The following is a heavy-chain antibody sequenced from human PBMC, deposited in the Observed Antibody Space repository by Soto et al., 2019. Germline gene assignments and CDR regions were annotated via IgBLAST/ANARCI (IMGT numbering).Heavy chain of an antibody. CDR1: GFTFNTYS. D-gene: IGHD4-17*01. CDR3: ARAGGTTVTGLWHFDS. V-gene: IGHV3-33*01. J-gene: IGHJ4*02. CDR2: IWYDGTQK. Sequence: GGSLRLCCEASGFTFNTYSMHWVRQPPGKGLEWLAAIWYDGTQKYYADSVKGRFIISRDNSKKTLYLEMNSLRAEDTAVYYCARAGGTTVTGLWHFDSWGQGTLVTVSS.